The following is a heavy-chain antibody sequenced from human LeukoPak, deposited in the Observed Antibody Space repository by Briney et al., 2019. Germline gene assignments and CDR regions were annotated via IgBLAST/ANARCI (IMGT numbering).Heavy chain of an antibody. Sequence: PSETLSLTCTVSGGSISSHYWSWIRQPPGRGLEFIGYISYSGSTNYNPSLKSRVTISVDTSKNQFSLKLSSVTAADTAIYHCARSGYCSSTCCSSPFDSWGQGTLVTVSS. V-gene: IGHV4-59*11. J-gene: IGHJ4*02. D-gene: IGHD2-2*01. CDR3: ARSGYCSSTCCSSPFDS. CDR1: GGSISSHY. CDR2: ISYSGST.